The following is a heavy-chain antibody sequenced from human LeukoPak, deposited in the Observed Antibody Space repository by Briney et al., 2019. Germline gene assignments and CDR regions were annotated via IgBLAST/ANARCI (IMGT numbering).Heavy chain of an antibody. CDR3: ARDPRGSGGGYYGMDV. CDR1: GFTLTSYE. Sequence: SGGSLRLACAASGFTLTSYEMNWVRQAPGKGLEWVSYISPSGSTIYYAQSVKGRFTISRDNAKNSLYLQMNSLRAADTAVYYCARDPRGSGGGYYGMDVWGQGTTVTVSS. CDR2: ISPSGSTI. J-gene: IGHJ6*02. V-gene: IGHV3-48*03. D-gene: IGHD3-3*01.